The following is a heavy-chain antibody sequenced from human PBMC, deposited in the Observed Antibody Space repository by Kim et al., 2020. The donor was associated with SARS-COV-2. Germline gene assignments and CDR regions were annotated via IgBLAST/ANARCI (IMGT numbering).Heavy chain of an antibody. J-gene: IGHJ4*02. V-gene: IGHV3-20*01. CDR1: GFTFDDYG. CDR2: INWNGGST. Sequence: GGSLRLSCAASGFTFDDYGMSWVRQAPGKGLEWVSGINWNGGSTGYADSVKGRFTISRDNAKNSLYLQMNSLRAEDTALYHCARAGYSSSSPLAHFDYWGQGTLVTVSS. CDR3: ARAGYSSSSPLAHFDY. D-gene: IGHD6-13*01.